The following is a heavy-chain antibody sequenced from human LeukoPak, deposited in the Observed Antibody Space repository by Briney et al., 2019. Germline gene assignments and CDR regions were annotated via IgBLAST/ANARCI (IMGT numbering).Heavy chain of an antibody. CDR3: AKDYGSGSYYSH. Sequence: PGGSLRLSCAASGFTFSSYAMSWVRQAPGKGLEWVSAISGSGGSTYYADSVKGRYTISRDNSKNTLYLQMNSLRAEDTAVYYCAKDYGSGSYYSHWGQGTLVTVSS. CDR1: GFTFSSYA. J-gene: IGHJ4*02. V-gene: IGHV3-23*01. D-gene: IGHD3-10*01. CDR2: ISGSGGST.